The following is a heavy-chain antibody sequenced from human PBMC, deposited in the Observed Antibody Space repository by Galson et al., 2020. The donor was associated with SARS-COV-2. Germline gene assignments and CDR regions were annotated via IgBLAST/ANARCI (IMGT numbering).Heavy chain of an antibody. CDR1: GFAFGTST. CDR2: IVVPSRNT. J-gene: IGHJ5*02. CDR3: ATGNSGWSISFDP. D-gene: IGHD6-19*01. V-gene: IGHV1-58*01. Sequence: KISCKTSGFAFGTSTVHWVRQPRAQRLEWIGWIVVPSRNTKYAQGFQERFTITRDVSTSTAYLELNSLRSEDTAVYYCATGNSGWSISFDPWGQGTLVTVSS.